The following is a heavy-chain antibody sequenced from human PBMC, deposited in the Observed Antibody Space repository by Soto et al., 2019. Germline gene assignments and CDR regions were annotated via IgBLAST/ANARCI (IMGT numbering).Heavy chain of an antibody. CDR3: VREQQLARRYYYYGMDV. Sequence: QVQLVQSGAEVKKPGASVKVSCKASGYTFTSYGISWVRQAPGQGLEWMGWISAYNGNTNYAQKLQGRVTMTTDTSTSTAYMELRSLRSDDTAVYYCVREQQLARRYYYYGMDVWGQGTTVTVSS. CDR1: GYTFTSYG. D-gene: IGHD6-13*01. J-gene: IGHJ6*02. V-gene: IGHV1-18*01. CDR2: ISAYNGNT.